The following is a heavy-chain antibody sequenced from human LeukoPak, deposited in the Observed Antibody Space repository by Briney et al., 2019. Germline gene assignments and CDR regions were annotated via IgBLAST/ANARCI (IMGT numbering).Heavy chain of an antibody. J-gene: IGHJ4*02. CDR2: IYHSGST. D-gene: IGHD6-13*01. CDR1: GYSISSGYY. Sequence: SKTLSLTCAVSGYSISSGYYWGWIRQPPGKGLEWIGSIYHSGSTYYNPSLKSRVTISVDTSKNQFSLKLSSVTAADTAVYYRARTAAGSPGGFDYWGQGTLVTVSS. V-gene: IGHV4-38-2*01. CDR3: ARTAAGSPGGFDY.